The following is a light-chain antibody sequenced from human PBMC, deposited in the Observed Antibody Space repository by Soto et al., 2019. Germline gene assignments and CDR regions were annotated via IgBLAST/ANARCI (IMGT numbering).Light chain of an antibody. V-gene: IGKV1-12*01. J-gene: IGKJ4*01. CDR2: AAS. CDR3: QQASSFPLT. Sequence: DIQMTQSPSSVSASVGDRVTLTCRASQDVTRWLAWYQQKQGKAPKLLIFAASNLEIGVPSRFSGSRSGTDFTLTIRSLQPEDSATYYCQQASSFPLTFGGGTPLEIK. CDR1: QDVTRW.